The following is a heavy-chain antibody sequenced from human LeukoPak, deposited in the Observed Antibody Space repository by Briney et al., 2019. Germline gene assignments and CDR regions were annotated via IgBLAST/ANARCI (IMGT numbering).Heavy chain of an antibody. CDR2: ISSSGSTI. V-gene: IGHV3-48*03. D-gene: IGHD3-10*01. J-gene: IGHJ4*02. Sequence: GGSLRLSCAASGFTFSSYEMNWVRQAPGKGLEWVSYISSSGSTIYYADSVKGRFTISRDNAKNSLYLQMNSLRAEDTAVYYCARDQYYYGSGSYWLDYWGQGTLVTVSS. CDR3: ARDQYYYGSGSYWLDY. CDR1: GFTFSSYE.